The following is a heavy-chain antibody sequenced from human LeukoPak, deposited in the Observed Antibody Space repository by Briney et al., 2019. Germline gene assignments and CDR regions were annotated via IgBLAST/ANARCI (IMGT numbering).Heavy chain of an antibody. CDR2: IYYSGST. Sequence: SETLSLTCTVSGGSISSYYWSWIRQPPGKGLEWIGYIYYSGSTNYNPSLKSRVTISVDTSKNQFSLKLSSVTAADTAVYYCASSSGYSYGDPDYWGQGTLVTVSS. CDR3: ASSSGYSYGDPDY. J-gene: IGHJ4*02. CDR1: GGSISSYY. D-gene: IGHD5-18*01. V-gene: IGHV4-59*08.